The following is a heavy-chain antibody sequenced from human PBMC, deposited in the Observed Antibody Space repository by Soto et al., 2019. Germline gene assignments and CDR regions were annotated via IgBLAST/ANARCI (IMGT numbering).Heavy chain of an antibody. V-gene: IGHV4-34*01. CDR3: ARFDYSNQLGDNWFDP. Sequence: SETLSLTCAVYGGSFSGYYWSWIRQPPGKGLEWIGEINHSGSTNYNPSLKSRVTISVDTSKNQFSLKLSSVTAADTAVYYCARFDYSNQLGDNWFDPWGQGTLVTVSS. D-gene: IGHD4-4*01. J-gene: IGHJ5*02. CDR2: INHSGST. CDR1: GGSFSGYY.